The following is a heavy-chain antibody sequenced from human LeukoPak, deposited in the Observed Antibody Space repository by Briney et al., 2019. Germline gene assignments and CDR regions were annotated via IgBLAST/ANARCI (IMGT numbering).Heavy chain of an antibody. CDR1: DNTFTIYD. D-gene: IGHD1-26*01. J-gene: IGHJ3*02. Sequence: GASVKVSCKASDNTFTIYDFTSVRQAPGQGLEWMGWINPNSGGTNYAQKFQGRVTMTRDTSISTAYMELSRLRSDDTAVYYCARADWELLKDAFDIWGQGTMVTVSS. CDR2: INPNSGGT. V-gene: IGHV1-2*02. CDR3: ARADWELLKDAFDI.